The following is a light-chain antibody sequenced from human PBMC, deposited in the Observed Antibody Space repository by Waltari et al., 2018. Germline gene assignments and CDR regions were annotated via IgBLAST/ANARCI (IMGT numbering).Light chain of an antibody. CDR2: KAS. J-gene: IGKJ1*01. Sequence: DIQMTQSPSTLSASVGDRVIITCRASQSINSWLAWYQQHPGKAPNLLIYKASSLESGVQSSSSGSGSWKEFTRTISSLQPDDFATYYCQQYNGYSQGTFGPGTKVEIK. V-gene: IGKV1-5*03. CDR3: QQYNGYSQGT. CDR1: QSINSW.